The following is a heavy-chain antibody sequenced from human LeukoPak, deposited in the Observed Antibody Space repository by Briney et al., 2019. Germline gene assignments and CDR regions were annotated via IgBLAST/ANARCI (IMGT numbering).Heavy chain of an antibody. CDR3: ARGAFDCSSTGCYLYYYYMDV. D-gene: IGHD2-2*01. V-gene: IGHV4-30-4*08. CDR1: GGSISSGDYY. J-gene: IGHJ6*03. CDR2: IYYSGST. Sequence: SETLSLTCTVSGGSISSGDYYWSWIHQPPGKGLEWIGYIYYSGSTYYNPSLKSRVTISVDTSKNQFSLKLSSVTAADTAVYYCARGAFDCSSTGCYLYYYYMDVWGKGTTVTVSS.